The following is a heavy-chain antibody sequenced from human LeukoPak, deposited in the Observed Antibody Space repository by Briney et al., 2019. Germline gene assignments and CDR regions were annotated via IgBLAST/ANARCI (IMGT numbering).Heavy chain of an antibody. Sequence: GASAKVSCKASGYTFTSYYMHWVRQAPGQGLEWMGIINPSGGSTSYAQKFQGRVTMTRDTSTSTVYMELSSLRSEDTAVYYCARDSNHCSSTSCYWGSRDQGWFDPWGQGTLVTVSS. J-gene: IGHJ5*02. CDR2: INPSGGST. V-gene: IGHV1-46*01. D-gene: IGHD2-2*01. CDR3: ARDSNHCSSTSCYWGSRDQGWFDP. CDR1: GYTFTSYY.